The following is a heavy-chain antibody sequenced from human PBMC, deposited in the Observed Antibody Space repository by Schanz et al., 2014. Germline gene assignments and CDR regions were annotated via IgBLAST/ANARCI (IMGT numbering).Heavy chain of an antibody. Sequence: EVQLLESGGGLIQPGGSLRLSCAASGFIFGSSVMAWVRQAPGKGLEWVSGITGASDHIDYAESVKGRFTISSDNSKSTLYLQMSSLRAEDTAVYYCAKAADWPVTRFDPWGQGTLVTVSS. D-gene: IGHD3-9*01. J-gene: IGHJ5*02. CDR2: ITGASDHI. CDR1: GFIFGSSV. CDR3: AKAADWPVTRFDP. V-gene: IGHV3-23*01.